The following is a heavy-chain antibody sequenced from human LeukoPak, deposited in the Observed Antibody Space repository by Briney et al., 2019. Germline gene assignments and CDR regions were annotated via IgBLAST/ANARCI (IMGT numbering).Heavy chain of an antibody. V-gene: IGHV3-23*01. D-gene: IGHD2-2*01. J-gene: IGHJ4*02. CDR1: GFTFSSYA. Sequence: GGSLRLSCAASGFTFSSYAMSWVRQAPGKGLEWVSAISGSGGSTYYADSVKGRFTISRDKAKNSLNLQMNSLRAKDTAVYYCARGTTNLGDCSSTSCPGYDYWGQGTLVTVSS. CDR3: ARGTTNLGDCSSTSCPGYDY. CDR2: ISGSGGST.